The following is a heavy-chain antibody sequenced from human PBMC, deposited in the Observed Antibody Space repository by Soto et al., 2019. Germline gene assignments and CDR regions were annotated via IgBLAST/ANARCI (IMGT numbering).Heavy chain of an antibody. Sequence: SSETLSLTCTVSGGSISSSSYYWGWIRQPPGKGLEWIGSIYYSGSTYYNPSLKSRVTISVDTSKNQFSLKLSSVTAADTAVYYCAKVDIVVVVAATVAAAFDIWGQGTMVTVSS. D-gene: IGHD2-15*01. CDR2: IYYSGST. V-gene: IGHV4-39*01. J-gene: IGHJ3*02. CDR1: GGSISSSSYY. CDR3: AKVDIVVVVAATVAAAFDI.